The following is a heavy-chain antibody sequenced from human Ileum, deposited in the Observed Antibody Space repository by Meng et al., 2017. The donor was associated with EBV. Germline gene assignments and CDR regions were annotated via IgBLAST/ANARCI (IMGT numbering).Heavy chain of an antibody. CDR1: GGSISSSNYY. J-gene: IGHJ2*01. Sequence: RLQEPGPGLLKPSRTLSLTVTVSGGSISSSNYYWSWIRQPPGKGLEWSGHIYNSGSTYYNPSLKSRITISVDTSKNQFSLKLSSVTAADTAVYYCARGQKGYFDLWGRGTLVTVSS. CDR2: IYNSGST. V-gene: IGHV4-30-4*01. CDR3: ARGQKGYFDL.